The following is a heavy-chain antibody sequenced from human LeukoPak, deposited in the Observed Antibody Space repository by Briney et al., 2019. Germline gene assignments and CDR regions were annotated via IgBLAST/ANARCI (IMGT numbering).Heavy chain of an antibody. CDR1: GFTFNSYA. Sequence: PGGSLRLSCAASGFTFNSYAMNWVRQAPGKGLEWVGFIRSKAYGGTTEYAASVKGRFTISRDESKSIAYLQMNSLKTEDTAVYYRTRARVPGVVIPVDYWGQGTLVTVSS. V-gene: IGHV3-49*04. CDR3: TRARVPGVVIPVDY. J-gene: IGHJ4*02. CDR2: IRSKAYGGTT. D-gene: IGHD3-3*01.